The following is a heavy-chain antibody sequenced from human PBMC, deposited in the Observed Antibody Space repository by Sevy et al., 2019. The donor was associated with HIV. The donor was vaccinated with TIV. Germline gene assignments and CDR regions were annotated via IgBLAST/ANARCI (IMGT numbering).Heavy chain of an antibody. CDR2: INQDGSEK. D-gene: IGHD1-7*01. CDR3: AREKITRSKPDYFDS. J-gene: IGHJ4*02. CDR1: GFTFSNYW. V-gene: IGHV3-7*01. Sequence: GGSLRLSCAASGFTFSNYWMSWVRQAPGKGLECVANINQDGSEKYYLDSVKGRVIVSRDNAKNSLYLQMNSLRAEDSDVYYCAREKITRSKPDYFDSWGQGTLVTVSS.